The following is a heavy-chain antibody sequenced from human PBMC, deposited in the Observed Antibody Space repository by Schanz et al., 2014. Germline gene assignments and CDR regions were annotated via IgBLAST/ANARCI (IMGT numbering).Heavy chain of an antibody. CDR3: ARRGPNCSNNACYHGWFDP. Sequence: QVQLVQSGAEVKKPGASVKLSCKASGYTFTGYYIHWVRQAPGQGFEWMGWINPLSGATDYAPTFQGRVSMTRDTSISTAYMEVTRLVSSDTAVYYCARRGPNCSNNACYHGWFDPWGQGTLVTVSS. CDR2: INPLSGAT. J-gene: IGHJ5*02. D-gene: IGHD4-4*01. CDR1: GYTFTGYY. V-gene: IGHV1-2*02.